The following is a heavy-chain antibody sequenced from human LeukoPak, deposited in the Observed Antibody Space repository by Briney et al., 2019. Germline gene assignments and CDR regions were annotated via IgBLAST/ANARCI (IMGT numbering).Heavy chain of an antibody. Sequence: SETLSLTCTVPGGSISSYYWSWIRQPPGKRLEWIGYIYTSGSTNYNPSLKSRVTISVDTSKNQFSLKLSSVTAADTAVYYCARTTVYYFDYWGQGTLVTVSS. D-gene: IGHD2-8*01. V-gene: IGHV4-4*09. CDR1: GGSISSYY. CDR3: ARTTVYYFDY. J-gene: IGHJ4*02. CDR2: IYTSGST.